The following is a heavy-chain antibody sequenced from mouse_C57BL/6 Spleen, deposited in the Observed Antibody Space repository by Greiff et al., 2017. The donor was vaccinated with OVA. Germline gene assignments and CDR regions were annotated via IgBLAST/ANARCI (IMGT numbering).Heavy chain of an antibody. D-gene: IGHD4-1*01. V-gene: IGHV1-26*01. CDR1: GYTFTDYY. J-gene: IGHJ2*01. Sequence: EVQLQQSGPELVKPGASVKISCKASGYTFTDYYMNWVKQSHGKSLEWIGDINPNNGGTSYNQKFKGKATLTVDKSSSTAYMELRSLTSEDSAVYYCARWGLGHFDYWGQGTTLTVSS. CDR3: ARWGLGHFDY. CDR2: INPNNGGT.